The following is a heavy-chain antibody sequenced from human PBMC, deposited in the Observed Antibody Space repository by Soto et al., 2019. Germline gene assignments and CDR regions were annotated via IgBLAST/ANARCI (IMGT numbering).Heavy chain of an antibody. V-gene: IGHV3-66*01. J-gene: IGHJ6*02. CDR2: TYRSGRT. Sequence: PGGSLRLSCVVSGFSVSDNYMTWVRQVPGKGLEWLSVTYRSGRTYYADSVKGRFTMSRDSSKNTLSLEMNSLRDGDTAVYYCVGDGRYDYHYGMDVWGQGTTVTVSS. CDR1: GFSVSDNY. CDR3: VGDGRYDYHYGMDV. D-gene: IGHD1-26*01.